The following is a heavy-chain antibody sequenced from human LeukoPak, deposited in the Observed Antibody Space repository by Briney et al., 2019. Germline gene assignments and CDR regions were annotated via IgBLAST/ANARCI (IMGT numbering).Heavy chain of an antibody. CDR1: GFTVSGNY. V-gene: IGHV3-23*01. D-gene: IGHD6-13*01. J-gene: IGHJ4*02. Sequence: PGGSLRLSCAVSGFTVSGNYMSWVRQAPGKGLEWVSTISGSGDSTYYADSVKGRFTISRDNSKNTLYLQMNSLRADDTAVYYCALQRTLWQQLLDYWGQGTLVTVSS. CDR2: ISGSGDST. CDR3: ALQRTLWQQLLDY.